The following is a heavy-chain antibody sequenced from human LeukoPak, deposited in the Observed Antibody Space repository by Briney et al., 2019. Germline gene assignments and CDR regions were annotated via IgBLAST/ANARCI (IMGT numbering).Heavy chain of an antibody. V-gene: IGHV3-74*01. Sequence: GGSLRFSCTASGCTISSYWRHWVHQAPGKVLLMVSRINSDGGSTSHADSVKGRFTLSRDNAKNTLYLQMNSLRAEDTAVYYCARRIQGMAPYYFDYWGQGTLVTVSS. D-gene: IGHD5-24*01. CDR1: GCTISSYW. J-gene: IGHJ4*02. CDR3: ARRIQGMAPYYFDY. CDR2: INSDGGST.